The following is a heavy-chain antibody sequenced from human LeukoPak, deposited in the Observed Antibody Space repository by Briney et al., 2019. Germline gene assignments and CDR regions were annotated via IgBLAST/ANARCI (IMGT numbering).Heavy chain of an antibody. J-gene: IGHJ6*02. CDR2: INAGNGNT. V-gene: IGHV1-3*01. Sequence: ASVTVYCKASGYTFTSYAMHWVRQAPGQRLEWMGWINAGNGNTKYSQKFQGRVTITRDTSASTAYMELSSLRSEDTAVYYCARDSFNVRYYYGMDVWGQGTTVTVSS. CDR1: GYTFTSYA. D-gene: IGHD6-6*01. CDR3: ARDSFNVRYYYGMDV.